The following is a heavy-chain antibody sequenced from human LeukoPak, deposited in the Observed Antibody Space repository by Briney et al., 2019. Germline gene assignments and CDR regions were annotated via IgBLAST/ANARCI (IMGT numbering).Heavy chain of an antibody. V-gene: IGHV3-74*01. D-gene: IGHD3-16*01. CDR1: GFTFSSYW. J-gene: IGHJ4*02. CDR2: INSDGSST. CDR3: ARSWGSPYKLDY. Sequence: PGGSLRLSCAASGFTFSSYWMHWVRQAPGKGLVWVSRINSDGSSTSYADSVKGRFTISRDNAKNTLYLQMNSLRAEDTAVYYCARSWGSPYKLDYWGQGTLVTVSS.